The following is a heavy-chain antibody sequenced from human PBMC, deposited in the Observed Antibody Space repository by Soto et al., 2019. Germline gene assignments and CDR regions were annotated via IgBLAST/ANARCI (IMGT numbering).Heavy chain of an antibody. J-gene: IGHJ5*02. CDR3: AREEVAYYASGSYNWFDP. V-gene: IGHV4-31*03. Sequence: QVQLQESCPGLVKPSQTLSLTCTVSGGSISRGSYYWSWISPHPGKGLEWIGDIFYDGSTYYNPSLKSRVTISVDTSTNQCSLKLSSVTASDTAVYYCAREEVAYYASGSYNWFDPWGQGTLVTVPS. CDR1: GGSISRGSYY. D-gene: IGHD3-10*01. CDR2: IFYDGST.